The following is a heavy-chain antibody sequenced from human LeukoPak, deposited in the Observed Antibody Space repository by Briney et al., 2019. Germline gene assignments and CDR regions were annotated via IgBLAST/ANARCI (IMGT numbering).Heavy chain of an antibody. CDR1: GFTFSSYS. D-gene: IGHD6-19*01. Sequence: GGSLRLSCAASGFTFSSYSMNRVRQAPGKGLEWVSYISSSSSTIYYADSVKGRFTISRDNSKNTLYLQMNSLRAEDTAVYYCAKDPVLSGGLQVPDYWGQGTLVTVSS. CDR2: ISSSSSTI. J-gene: IGHJ4*02. CDR3: AKDPVLSGGLQVPDY. V-gene: IGHV3-48*01.